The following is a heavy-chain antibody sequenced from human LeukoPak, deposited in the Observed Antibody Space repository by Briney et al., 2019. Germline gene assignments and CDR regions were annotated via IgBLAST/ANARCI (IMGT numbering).Heavy chain of an antibody. D-gene: IGHD1-1*01. J-gene: IGHJ4*02. V-gene: IGHV3-7*01. CDR1: GFTFSNHW. CDR3: TRNRGTDY. CDR2: IKEDGSEK. Sequence: GGSLRLSCAASGFTFSNHWMNWVRQAPGKGLEWVANIKEDGSEKIYVDSVKGRFTISRDNSKNSLYLQINNLRAEDTAVYYCTRNRGTDYWGQGTLVTVSS.